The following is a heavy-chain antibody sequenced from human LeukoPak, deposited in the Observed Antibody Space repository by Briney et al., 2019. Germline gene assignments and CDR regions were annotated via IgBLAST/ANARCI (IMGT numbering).Heavy chain of an antibody. V-gene: IGHV1-18*01. J-gene: IGHJ4*02. CDR2: ISAYNGNT. CDR1: GYTFTSYG. Sequence: ASVKVSCKASGYTFTSYGISWVRQAPGQGLEWVGWISAYNGNTNYAQKLQGRVTMTTDTSTSTAYMELRSLRSDDTAVYYCARDARIAVAGFYDYWGQGTLVTVSS. CDR3: ARDARIAVAGFYDY. D-gene: IGHD6-19*01.